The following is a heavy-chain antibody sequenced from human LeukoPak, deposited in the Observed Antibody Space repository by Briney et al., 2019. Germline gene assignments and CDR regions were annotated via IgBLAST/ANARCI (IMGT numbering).Heavy chain of an antibody. CDR2: IWYDGSNK. D-gene: IGHD5-18*01. CDR3: ARSHQRYSYDLGGY. J-gene: IGHJ4*02. CDR1: GFTFSTYG. V-gene: IGHV3-33*01. Sequence: GRSLRLSCAASGFTFSTYGMHWVRQAPGKGLERVAVIWYDGSNKYYAESVKGRFTISRDNSKNTLYLQMNSLRAEDTAVYYCARSHQRYSYDLGGYWGQGTLVTVSS.